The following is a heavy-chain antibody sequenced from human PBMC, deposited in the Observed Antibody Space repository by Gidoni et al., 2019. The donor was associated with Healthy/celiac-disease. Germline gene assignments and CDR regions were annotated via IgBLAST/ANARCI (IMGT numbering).Heavy chain of an antibody. J-gene: IGHJ3*02. Sequence: SSYGMHWVRQAPGKGLEWVAVISYDGSNKYYADSVKGRFTISRDNSKNTLYLQMNSLRAEDTAVYYCAKAWELLRDAFDIWGQGTMVTVSS. CDR2: ISYDGSNK. D-gene: IGHD1-26*01. CDR1: SSYG. CDR3: AKAWELLRDAFDI. V-gene: IGHV3-30*18.